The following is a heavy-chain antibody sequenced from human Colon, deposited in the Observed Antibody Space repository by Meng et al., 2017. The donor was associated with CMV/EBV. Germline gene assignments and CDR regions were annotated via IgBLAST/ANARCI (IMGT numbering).Heavy chain of an antibody. V-gene: IGHV3-7*01. CDR3: VRSTGWNSYFDF. CDR1: GFTVSSNY. J-gene: IGHJ4*02. D-gene: IGHD1-7*01. Sequence: GESLKISCAASGFTVSSNYMNWVRRVPGKGLEWVAKIKHDGHEEKYLDSVEGRFIISRDNTKKSLYLQMNSLRVEDTGLYICVRSTGWNSYFDFWGQGAQVTVSS. CDR2: IKHDGHEE.